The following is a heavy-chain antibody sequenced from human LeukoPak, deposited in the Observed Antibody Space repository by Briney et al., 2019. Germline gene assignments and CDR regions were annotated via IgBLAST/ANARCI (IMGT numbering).Heavy chain of an antibody. V-gene: IGHV3-7*01. J-gene: IGHJ5*02. D-gene: IGHD3-10*01. Sequence: GGSLRLSCAASGFTFSSYWMSWVRQAPGKWLEWVANIKQDGSEKYYVDSVKGRFTISRDNAKNSLYLQMNSLRAEDAAVYYCARGLFYGSGSYRFDPWGQGTLVTVSS. CDR1: GFTFSSYW. CDR2: IKQDGSEK. CDR3: ARGLFYGSGSYRFDP.